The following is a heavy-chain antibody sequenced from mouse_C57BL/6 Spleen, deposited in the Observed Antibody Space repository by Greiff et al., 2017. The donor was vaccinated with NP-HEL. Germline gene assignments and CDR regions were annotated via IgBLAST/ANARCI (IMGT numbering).Heavy chain of an antibody. CDR1: GYTFTSYG. CDR2: IYPRSGNT. Sequence: VQLQQSGAELARPGASVKLSCKASGYTFTSYGISWVKQRTGQGLEWIGEIYPRSGNTYYNEKFKGKATLTADKSSSTAYMELRSLTSEDSAVYFCARDRDYDQAYDYAMDYWGQGTSVTVSS. CDR3: ARDRDYDQAYDYAMDY. V-gene: IGHV1-81*01. D-gene: IGHD2-4*01. J-gene: IGHJ4*01.